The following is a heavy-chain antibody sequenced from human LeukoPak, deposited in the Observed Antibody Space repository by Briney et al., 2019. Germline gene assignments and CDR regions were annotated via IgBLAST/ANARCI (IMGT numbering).Heavy chain of an antibody. CDR1: GFTFSSYW. Sequence: GGSLRLSCAASGFTFSSYWMHWVRQAPGKGLVWVSRINSDGSSTSYADSVKGRFTISRDNAKNTLYLQMNSLRAEDTAVYYCARVVQNYYYYMDVWGKETTVTVS. CDR2: INSDGSST. CDR3: ARVVQNYYYYMDV. J-gene: IGHJ6*03. V-gene: IGHV3-74*01. D-gene: IGHD2-15*01.